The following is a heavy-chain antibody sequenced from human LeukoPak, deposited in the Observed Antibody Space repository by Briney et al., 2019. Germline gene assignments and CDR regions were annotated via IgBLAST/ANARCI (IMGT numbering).Heavy chain of an antibody. CDR3: AKDPYSSGWYYFDY. Sequence: GRSLRLSCAASGFTFDDYATHWVRQAPGKGLEWVSGISWNSGSIGYADSVKGRFTISRDNAKNSLYLQMNSLRAEDTALYYCAKDPYSSGWYYFDYWGQGTLVTVSS. CDR2: ISWNSGSI. V-gene: IGHV3-9*01. J-gene: IGHJ4*02. D-gene: IGHD6-19*01. CDR1: GFTFDDYA.